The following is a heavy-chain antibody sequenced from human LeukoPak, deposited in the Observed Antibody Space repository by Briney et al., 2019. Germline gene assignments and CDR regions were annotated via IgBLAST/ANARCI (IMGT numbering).Heavy chain of an antibody. Sequence: GASVKVSCKASGYTFTSYYMHWVRQAPGQGLEWMGGIIPIFGTANYAQKFQGRVTITADESTSTAYMELSSLRSEDTAVYYCASGYRSSTSCYEDYYYGMDVWGQGTTVTVSS. CDR1: GYTFTSYY. CDR3: ASGYRSSTSCYEDYYYGMDV. D-gene: IGHD2-2*03. J-gene: IGHJ6*02. CDR2: IIPIFGTA. V-gene: IGHV1-69*13.